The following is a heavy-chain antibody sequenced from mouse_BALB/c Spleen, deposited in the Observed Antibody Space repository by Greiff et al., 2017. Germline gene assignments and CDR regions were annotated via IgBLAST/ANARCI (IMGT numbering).Heavy chain of an antibody. J-gene: IGHJ1*01. V-gene: IGHV1S81*02. CDR3: ARICVRRDFYF. CDR1: GYTFTSYW. CDR2: INPSNGRT. Sequence: QVQLQQPGAELVKPGASVKLSCKASGYTFTSYWMHWVKQRPGQGLEWIGEINPSNGRTNYNEKFKSKATLTVDKSSSTAYMQLSSLTSEDSAVYYSARICVRRDFYFWVAGTTLTVSS. D-gene: IGHD2-14*01.